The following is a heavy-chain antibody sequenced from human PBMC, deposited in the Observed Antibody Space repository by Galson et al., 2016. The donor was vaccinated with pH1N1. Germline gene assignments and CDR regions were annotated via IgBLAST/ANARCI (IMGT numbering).Heavy chain of an antibody. J-gene: IGHJ4*02. V-gene: IGHV3-7*01. Sequence: LRLSCAGSGFPFSNYWMHWVRQAPGKGLEWVANIKHDGSQKYYVDSVKGRFTISRDNAKNSLYLQMNSLRAEDTAVYYCVRAVGAVEAFWGQGTLVTVSS. D-gene: IGHD4/OR15-4a*01. CDR2: IKHDGSQK. CDR1: GFPFSNYW. CDR3: VRAVGAVEAF.